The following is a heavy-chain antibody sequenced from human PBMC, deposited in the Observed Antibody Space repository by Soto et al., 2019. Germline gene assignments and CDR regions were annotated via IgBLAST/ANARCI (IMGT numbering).Heavy chain of an antibody. V-gene: IGHV4-59*08. CDR3: ARHYCSSTSCFPYMEV. J-gene: IGHJ6*03. Sequence: SETLSLTCTVSGGSISSYYWSWIRQPPGKGLEWIGYIYYSGSTNYNPSLKSRVTISVDTSKNQFSLKLSSVTAADTAVYYCARHYCSSTSCFPYMEVWGKGTTVTVSS. D-gene: IGHD2-2*01. CDR1: GGSISSYY. CDR2: IYYSGST.